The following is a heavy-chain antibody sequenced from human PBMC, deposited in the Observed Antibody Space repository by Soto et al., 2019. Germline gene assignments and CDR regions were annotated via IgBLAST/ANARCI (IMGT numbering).Heavy chain of an antibody. D-gene: IGHD3-10*01. Sequence: PGGSLRLSCAASGFTFRIYAMSWVRQAPGKGLEWVSAISGSGGSTYYADSVKGRFTISRGNSKNTLYLQMNSLRAEDTAVYYCAKDRGGYYYGSGSPRDFDCWGQGSLVTVSS. V-gene: IGHV3-23*01. CDR3: AKDRGGYYYGSGSPRDFDC. CDR2: ISGSGGST. CDR1: GFTFRIYA. J-gene: IGHJ4*02.